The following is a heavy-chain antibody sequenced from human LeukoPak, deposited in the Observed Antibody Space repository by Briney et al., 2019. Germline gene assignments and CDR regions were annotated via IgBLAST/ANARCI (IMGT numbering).Heavy chain of an antibody. CDR3: AREEITMVRGVTTGIFDY. CDR1: GGSINGSY. CDR2: IYYSGST. J-gene: IGHJ4*02. V-gene: IGHV4-59*01. D-gene: IGHD3-10*01. Sequence: SETLSLTCTVSGGSINGSYWSWIRQPPGKGLEWIGYIYYSGSTNYNPSLKSRVTISVDTSKNQFSLKLSSVTAADTAVYYCAREEITMVRGVTTGIFDYWGQGTLVTVSS.